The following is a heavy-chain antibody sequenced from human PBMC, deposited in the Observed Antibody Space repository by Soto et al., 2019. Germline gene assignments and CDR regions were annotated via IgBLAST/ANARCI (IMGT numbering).Heavy chain of an antibody. V-gene: IGHV1-69*08. CDR3: ARDSPIGSTYSGYDAIDS. Sequence: QVQLVQSGAEVKNPGSSVKVSCKASGGTFSTSTFTWVRQAPGQGLEWMGRTIPILDVADYAQDFQGRVTITADKSTSTAYMELTSLTSKDTAVYYCARDSPIGSTYSGYDAIDSWGQGTLVTVSS. CDR2: TIPILDVA. CDR1: GGTFSTST. J-gene: IGHJ4*02. D-gene: IGHD5-12*01.